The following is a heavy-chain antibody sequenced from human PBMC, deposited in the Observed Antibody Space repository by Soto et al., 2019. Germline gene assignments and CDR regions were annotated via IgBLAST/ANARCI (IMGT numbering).Heavy chain of an antibody. J-gene: IGHJ5*02. V-gene: IGHV1-18*01. D-gene: IGHD4-17*01. CDR2: ISAYNGNT. CDR1: GYTFTSYG. CDR3: ARDSGLNRIRSPPRSWLDP. Sequence: GASVKVSCKASGYTFTSYGISWVRQAPGQGLEWMGWISAYNGNTNYAQKLQGRVTMTTDTSTSTAYMELRSLRSDDTAVYYCARDSGLNRIRSPPRSWLDPWGQGTLVTVSS.